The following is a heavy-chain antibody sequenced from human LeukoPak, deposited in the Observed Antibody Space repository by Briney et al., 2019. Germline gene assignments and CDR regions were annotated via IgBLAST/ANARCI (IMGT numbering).Heavy chain of an antibody. CDR1: GFTFSDYY. CDR2: TSSIGTT. Sequence: GESLRLSCAASGFTFSDYYMAWLRQAPGKGLEWVSYTSSIGTTYYEDSVKGRFTISRDNAKNSLDLQMNSLTVEDTAVYYCVRRRGSAYGVLDYWGQGALVTVSP. CDR3: VRRRGSAYGVLDY. D-gene: IGHD5-18*01. V-gene: IGHV3-11*01. J-gene: IGHJ4*02.